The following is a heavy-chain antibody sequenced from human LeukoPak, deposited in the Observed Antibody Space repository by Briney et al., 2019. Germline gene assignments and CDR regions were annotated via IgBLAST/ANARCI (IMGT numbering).Heavy chain of an antibody. V-gene: IGHV3-15*01. Sequence: RPGRSLRLSCAASEFSFRNAWMSWVRQPPGKGLEWDGRIKSKTHGETTDYAAPVKGRFSISRDDSKITLYLQMDSLKTEDTAVYYCTSLYGLDSYYWGQGTLVAVSA. CDR1: EFSFRNAW. CDR2: IKSKTHGETT. D-gene: IGHD3-10*01. J-gene: IGHJ4*02. CDR3: TSLYGLDSYY.